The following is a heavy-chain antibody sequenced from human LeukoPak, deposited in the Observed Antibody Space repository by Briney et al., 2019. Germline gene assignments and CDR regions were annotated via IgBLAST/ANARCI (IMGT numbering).Heavy chain of an antibody. CDR2: INPNSGGT. Sequence: ASVNVSCKASGYTFTGYYMHWVRQAPGQGLEWMGWINPNSGGTNYAQKFQGRVTMTRDTSISTAYMELSRLRSDDTAVYYCARGRVHLYSSDYWGQGTLVTVSS. V-gene: IGHV1-2*02. D-gene: IGHD6-13*01. CDR3: ARGRVHLYSSDY. J-gene: IGHJ4*02. CDR1: GYTFTGYY.